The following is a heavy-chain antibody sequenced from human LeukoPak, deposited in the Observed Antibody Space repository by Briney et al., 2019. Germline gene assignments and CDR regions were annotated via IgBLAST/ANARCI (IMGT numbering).Heavy chain of an antibody. V-gene: IGHV3-21*01. D-gene: IGHD3-10*01. CDR2: ISSSSSYI. CDR3: ARDEHRLLWFGELSGTVDY. CDR1: GFTFSSYS. Sequence: PGGSLRLSCAASGFTFSSYSMNWVRQAPGKGLEWVSSISSSSSYIYYADSVKGRFTISRDNAKNSLYLQMNSLRAEDTAVYYCARDEHRLLWFGELSGTVDYWGQGTLVTVSS. J-gene: IGHJ4*02.